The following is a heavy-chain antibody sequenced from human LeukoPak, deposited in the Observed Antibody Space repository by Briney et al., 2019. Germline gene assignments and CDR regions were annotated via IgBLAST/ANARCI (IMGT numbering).Heavy chain of an antibody. CDR3: ASTPGFAAPFDY. D-gene: IGHD1-14*01. V-gene: IGHV3-53*01. Sequence: GGSLRLSCAASGFTFSSYSMNWVRQAPGKGLEWVSVIYSGGSTYYADSVKGRFTISRDNSKNTLYLQMNSLRAEDTAVYYCASTPGFAAPFDYWGQGTLVTVSS. J-gene: IGHJ4*02. CDR1: GFTFSSYS. CDR2: IYSGGST.